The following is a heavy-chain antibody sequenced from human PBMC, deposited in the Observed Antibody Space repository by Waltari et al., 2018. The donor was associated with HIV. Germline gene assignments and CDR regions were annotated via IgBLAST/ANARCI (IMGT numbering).Heavy chain of an antibody. V-gene: IGHV1-69*01. Sequence: QVQMVQSGAEVKKAGSSVQVSCTPSGATCTHYAITWVRQAPGQGLEWMGGIIPVFGTTNYAQKFQGRLTIIADESTSTGYMELSSLRSEDTAVYYCARMATVVDWYFDLWGRGTLVTVSS. J-gene: IGHJ2*01. CDR3: ARMATVVDWYFDL. CDR1: GATCTHYA. CDR2: IIPVFGTT. D-gene: IGHD2-15*01.